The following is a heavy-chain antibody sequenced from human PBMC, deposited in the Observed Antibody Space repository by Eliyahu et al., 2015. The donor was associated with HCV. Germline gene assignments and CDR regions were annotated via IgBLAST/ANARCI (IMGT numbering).Heavy chain of an antibody. CDR1: GGSISXGGYY. D-gene: IGHD3-10*01. Sequence: QVQLQESGPGLVKPSQTLSLTCTVSGGSISXGGYYWSWIRQHPGKGLEWIGYIYYSGSTYYNPSLKSRVTISVDTSKNQFSLKLSSVTAADTAVYYCARNQGIRGVAGNFDYWGQGTLVTVSS. CDR2: IYYSGST. J-gene: IGHJ4*02. CDR3: ARNQGIRGVAGNFDY. V-gene: IGHV4-31*03.